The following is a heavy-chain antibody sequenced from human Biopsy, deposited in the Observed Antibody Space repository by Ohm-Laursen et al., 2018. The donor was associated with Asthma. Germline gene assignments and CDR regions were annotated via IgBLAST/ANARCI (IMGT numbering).Heavy chain of an antibody. CDR2: LIPVLGTP. D-gene: IGHD5-12*01. CDR1: GDSFSNYA. Sequence: GASVKVSCKASGDSFSNYAISWVRQAPGQGLEWMGGLIPVLGTPDHAQMFEGRVTITADESTSTAYMELSSLSSEDTAVYYCARGYSGSDRIVYYYSGLGVWGQGTTVTVSS. CDR3: ARGYSGSDRIVYYYSGLGV. V-gene: IGHV1-69*13. J-gene: IGHJ6*02.